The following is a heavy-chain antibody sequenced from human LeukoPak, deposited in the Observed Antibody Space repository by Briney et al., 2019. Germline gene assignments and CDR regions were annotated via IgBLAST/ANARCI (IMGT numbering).Heavy chain of an antibody. CDR2: VSWNSGNI. CDR1: GFTFDDYA. Sequence: GRSLRLSCAASGFTFDDYAMHWVRQTPGKGLEWVSGVSWNSGNIGYADSVKGRFTISRDNAKNSLSLQMNSLKAEDTAFYYCAKDKVDDIRGYYYRGAYFQHWGQGTLVTVSS. J-gene: IGHJ1*01. V-gene: IGHV3-9*01. D-gene: IGHD3-22*01. CDR3: AKDKVDDIRGYYYRGAYFQH.